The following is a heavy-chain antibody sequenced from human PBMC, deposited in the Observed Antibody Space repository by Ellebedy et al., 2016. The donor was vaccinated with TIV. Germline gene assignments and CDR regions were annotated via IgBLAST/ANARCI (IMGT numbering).Heavy chain of an antibody. CDR1: GYTLTELS. V-gene: IGHV1-24*01. CDR2: FDPEDGET. CDR3: ASLDGWLFHY. J-gene: IGHJ4*02. Sequence: AASVKVSCKVSGYTLTELSIHWVRQAPGKGLEWMGGFDPEDGETIYVQKFQGRVTMTEDTSTDTASMELSSLRSEDTAVYYCASLDGWLFHYWGQGTLVTVSS. D-gene: IGHD5-24*01.